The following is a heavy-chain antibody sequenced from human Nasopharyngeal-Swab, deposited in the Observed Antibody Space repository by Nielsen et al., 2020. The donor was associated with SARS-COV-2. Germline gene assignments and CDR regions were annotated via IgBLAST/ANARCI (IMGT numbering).Heavy chain of an antibody. CDR3: ARERGLVPAATPWSDP. CDR2: IWYDGSNK. D-gene: IGHD2-2*01. V-gene: IGHV3-33*01. Sequence: VRQMPGKGLEWVAVIWYDGSNKYYADSVKGRFTISRDNSKNTLYLQMNSLRAEDTAVYYCARERGLVPAATPWSDPWGQGTLVTVSS. J-gene: IGHJ5*02.